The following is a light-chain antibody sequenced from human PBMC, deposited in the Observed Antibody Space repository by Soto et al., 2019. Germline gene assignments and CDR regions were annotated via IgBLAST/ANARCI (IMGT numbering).Light chain of an antibody. Sequence: EIVVPQSPATLSLSPGERATLSCRASQTVSIYLACYQQKPGQAPRLLIYDTSNRATGIPARFSGSGSGTDFTLTISSLEPEDCAVYYCQQRSNWPSGTFGQGTRLEIK. V-gene: IGKV3-11*01. CDR1: QTVSIY. CDR3: QQRSNWPSGT. CDR2: DTS. J-gene: IGKJ5*01.